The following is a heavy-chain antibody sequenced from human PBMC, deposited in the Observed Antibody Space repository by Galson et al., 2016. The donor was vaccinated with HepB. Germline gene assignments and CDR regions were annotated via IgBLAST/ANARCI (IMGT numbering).Heavy chain of an antibody. CDR1: GFSLSTYW. D-gene: IGHD2-15*01. Sequence: QSGAEVKKPGKSLKISCEGSGFSLSTYWIGWVRQMPGKGLEWMGTIYAGDSDTRYSPSFQGQVTISVDKSINTAYLQWSRLEASDTAMYYCARGLVFVSNWYYDLWGRGTLVTVSS. CDR2: IYAGDSDT. V-gene: IGHV5-51*01. J-gene: IGHJ2*01. CDR3: ARGLVFVSNWYYDL.